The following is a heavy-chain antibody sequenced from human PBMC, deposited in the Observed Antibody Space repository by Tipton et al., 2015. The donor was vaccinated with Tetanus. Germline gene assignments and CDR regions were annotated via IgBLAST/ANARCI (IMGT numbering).Heavy chain of an antibody. CDR3: ARRRYQWNRGGFDI. D-gene: IGHD1-20*01. CDR2: INHSGRA. J-gene: IGHJ3*02. V-gene: IGHV4-34*01. CDR1: GGSFSGFY. Sequence: LRLSCAVYGGSFSGFYWSWIRQPPGRGLEWIGEINHSGRANYNPSLKSRFTILVDASKNQFSLKVNSVTAADRGVYFCARRRYQWNRGGFDIWGQGTLVTVSS.